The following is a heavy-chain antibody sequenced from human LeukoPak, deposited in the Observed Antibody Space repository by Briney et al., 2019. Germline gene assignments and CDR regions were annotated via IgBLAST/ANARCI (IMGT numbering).Heavy chain of an antibody. D-gene: IGHD3-10*01. CDR2: ISSSSSYI. V-gene: IGHV3-21*01. CDR1: GFTFSSYS. Sequence: GGSLRLSCAASGFTFSSYSMNWVRQAPGKGLEWVSSISSSSSYIYYADSVKGRFTISRDNAKNSLYLQMNSLRAEDTAVYYCASFRRGSMVRGGNYFDYWGQGTLVTVSS. J-gene: IGHJ4*02. CDR3: ASFRRGSMVRGGNYFDY.